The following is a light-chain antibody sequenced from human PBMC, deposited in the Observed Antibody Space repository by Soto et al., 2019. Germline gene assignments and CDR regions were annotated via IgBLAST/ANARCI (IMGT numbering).Light chain of an antibody. J-gene: IGKJ1*01. CDR3: QQYGSSPPWT. Sequence: EIVLTQSPGTLSLSPGERATLSCRATESISSSYLAWYQHKPGQAPRLLIYGASSRATGIPDRFSGSGSGTDFTLTIRRLEPEAFAVYYCQQYGSSPPWTFGQGTKVEIK. CDR2: GAS. CDR1: ESISSSY. V-gene: IGKV3-20*01.